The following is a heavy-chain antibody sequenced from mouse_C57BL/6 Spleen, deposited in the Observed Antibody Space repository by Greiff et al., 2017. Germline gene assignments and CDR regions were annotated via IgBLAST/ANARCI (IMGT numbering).Heavy chain of an antibody. Sequence: EVQLQESGPGLVKPSQSLSLTCSVTGYSITSGYYWNWIRQFPGNKLEWMGYISYDGSNNYNPSLKNRISITRDTSKNQFFLKLNSVTTEDTATYYCARDYYGSSYRDARDYWGQGTSVTVSS. CDR3: ARDYYGSSYRDARDY. J-gene: IGHJ4*01. D-gene: IGHD1-1*01. V-gene: IGHV3-6*01. CDR1: GYSITSGYY. CDR2: ISYDGSN.